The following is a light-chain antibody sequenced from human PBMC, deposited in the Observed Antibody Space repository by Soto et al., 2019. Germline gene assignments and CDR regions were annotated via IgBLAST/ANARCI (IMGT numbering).Light chain of an antibody. CDR3: QQANRFPIS. CDR2: GAS. V-gene: IGKV1D-12*01. J-gene: IGKJ5*01. Sequence: DIQMTQSPSSVSASVGDRVTITCRASQGISSWLAWYQQKPGEAPKLLIYGASGLQSGVPSRFSGSGSGTDFTLTINNLQPXDFATYYCQQANRFPISFGQGTRLEIK. CDR1: QGISSW.